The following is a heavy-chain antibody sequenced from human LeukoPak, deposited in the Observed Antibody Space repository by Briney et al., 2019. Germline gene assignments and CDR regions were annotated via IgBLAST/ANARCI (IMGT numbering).Heavy chain of an antibody. D-gene: IGHD3-22*01. CDR3: ARDGDYYDSRGSLDF. J-gene: IGHJ4*02. V-gene: IGHV1-46*01. CDR2: INPSGGGT. Sequence: GASVKVSCKASGYTFTDFYIHWVRQAPGQGLEWMGIINPSGGGTSYAQKFQGRVTMTRDTSTTTVYMELSSLRSEDTAVYYCARDGDYYDSRGSLDFWGQGTQVIVSS. CDR1: GYTFTDFY.